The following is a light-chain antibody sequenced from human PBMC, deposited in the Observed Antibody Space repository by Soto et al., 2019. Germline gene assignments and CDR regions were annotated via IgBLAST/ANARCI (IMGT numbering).Light chain of an antibody. CDR1: SSDVGGYNY. V-gene: IGLV2-14*01. Sequence: QSVLTQPASVSGSPGQSITISCTGTSSDVGGYNYVSWYQQHPGKAPKLMIYEVSNRPSGVSNRFSGSKSGNTASLTISGLQAEDEADYYCGTWDSSLSAAHYAFGTGTKVTVL. CDR2: EVS. J-gene: IGLJ1*01. CDR3: GTWDSSLSAAHYA.